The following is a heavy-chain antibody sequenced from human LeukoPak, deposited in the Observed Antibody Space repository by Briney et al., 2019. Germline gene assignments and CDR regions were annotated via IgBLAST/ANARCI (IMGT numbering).Heavy chain of an antibody. CDR1: GFTFSSYR. Sequence: GGSLRLSCAASGFTFSSYRMSWVRQAPGKGLEWVSFISSSSNYIHYVDSVKGRFSISRDNAKNSLYLQMNSLRAEDTAVYYCARESYYYDSSGYYSFDSWGQGTLVTVSS. CDR2: ISSSSNYI. V-gene: IGHV3-21*01. D-gene: IGHD3-22*01. J-gene: IGHJ5*01. CDR3: ARESYYYDSSGYYSFDS.